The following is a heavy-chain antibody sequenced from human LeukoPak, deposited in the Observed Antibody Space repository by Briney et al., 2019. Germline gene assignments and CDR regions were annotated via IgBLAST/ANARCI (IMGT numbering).Heavy chain of an antibody. CDR2: IPGGGIST. V-gene: IGHV3-23*01. J-gene: IGHJ3*02. CDR3: AKDGCSSCYHWDAFDI. D-gene: IGHD2-2*01. Sequence: PGGSLRLSCAASGFTFSSYAMSWVRQAPGKGLEWVSGIPGGGISTHYADSVKGRFTISRDNSKYTLYLQMNSLRAEDTAVYYCAKDGCSSCYHWDAFDIRGQGTMVTVSS. CDR1: GFTFSSYA.